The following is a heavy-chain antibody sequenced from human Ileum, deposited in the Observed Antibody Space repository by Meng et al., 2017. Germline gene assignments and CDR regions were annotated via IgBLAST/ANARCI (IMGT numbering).Heavy chain of an antibody. Sequence: ASVKVSCKASGYTFTSYYIHWVRQAPGQGLEWMGIINPSGGGTSYAQKFQGRVTVTSDTSTSTVYMELSGLRSKDTAVYYCARAMIVGGLGNWGQGTLVTVSS. V-gene: IGHV1-46*01. D-gene: IGHD3-22*01. CDR2: INPSGGGT. CDR3: ARAMIVGGLGN. CDR1: GYTFTSYY. J-gene: IGHJ4*02.